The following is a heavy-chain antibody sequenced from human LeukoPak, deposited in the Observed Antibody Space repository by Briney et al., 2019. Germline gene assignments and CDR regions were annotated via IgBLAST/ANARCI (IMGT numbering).Heavy chain of an antibody. D-gene: IGHD2/OR15-2a*01. CDR2: VSYSGST. Sequence: SETLSLTCTVSGGAISSNNKFWGWIRQPPGKGLEWIGSVSYSGSTYYNPSLKSRVTISVDTSKNQFSLTLTSVTAADTAVYYCARAEKVIPVQGIDYWGQGTLVTVSS. CDR1: GGAISSNNKF. J-gene: IGHJ4*02. V-gene: IGHV4-39*01. CDR3: ARAEKVIPVQGIDY.